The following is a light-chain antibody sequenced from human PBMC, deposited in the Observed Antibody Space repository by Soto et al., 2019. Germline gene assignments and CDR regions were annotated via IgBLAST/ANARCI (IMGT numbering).Light chain of an antibody. J-gene: IGLJ2*01. V-gene: IGLV1-44*01. CDR3: AAWDDSPNGVV. CDR1: GSNIGKNT. Sequence: QPVLTQPPSASGSPGQSVTISCSGGGSNIGKNTVHWYQVLPGTAPKLLIYSNGQRPSGVPDRFSGSKSGTSASLAISGLQSADEADYYCAAWDDSPNGVVFGGGTKLTVL. CDR2: SNG.